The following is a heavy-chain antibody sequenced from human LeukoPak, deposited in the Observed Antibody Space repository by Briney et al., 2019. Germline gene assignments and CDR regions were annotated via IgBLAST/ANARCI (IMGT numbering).Heavy chain of an antibody. Sequence: PGGSLRLSCAASGFTFSSYAMSWVRRAPGKGLEWVSAISGSGGSTYYADSVKGRFTISRDNSKNTLYLQMNSLRAEDTAVYYCANARTVRGSGTKQHYWGQGTLVNVSS. CDR1: GFTFSSYA. J-gene: IGHJ4*02. CDR3: ANARTVRGSGTKQHY. D-gene: IGHD3-10*01. V-gene: IGHV3-23*01. CDR2: ISGSGGST.